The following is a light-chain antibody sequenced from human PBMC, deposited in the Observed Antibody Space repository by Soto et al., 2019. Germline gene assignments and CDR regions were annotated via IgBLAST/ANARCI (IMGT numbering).Light chain of an antibody. Sequence: DIQMTQSPSSLSASVGDRVTITCRASQDISNYLAWYQQKPGEVPKLLIYAASTLQKGVQSRFSGGGSGTLFTLTISSLQPDDVATYYCQKYNSAPKTFGRGNRLEIK. CDR2: AAS. V-gene: IGKV1-27*01. J-gene: IGKJ2*01. CDR3: QKYNSAPKT. CDR1: QDISNY.